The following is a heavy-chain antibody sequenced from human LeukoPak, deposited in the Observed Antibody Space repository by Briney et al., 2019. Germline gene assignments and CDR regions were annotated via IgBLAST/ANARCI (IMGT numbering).Heavy chain of an antibody. Sequence: PSETLSLTCAVYGGSFSGYYWSWIRQPPGKGLEWIGEINHSGSTNYNPSLKSRVTISVDTSKNQFSLKLSSVTAADTAVYYCARERGALRFLEWLARTYFDCWGQGTLVTVSS. CDR3: ARERGALRFLEWLARTYFDC. D-gene: IGHD3-3*01. CDR2: INHSGST. CDR1: GGSFSGYY. V-gene: IGHV4-34*01. J-gene: IGHJ4*02.